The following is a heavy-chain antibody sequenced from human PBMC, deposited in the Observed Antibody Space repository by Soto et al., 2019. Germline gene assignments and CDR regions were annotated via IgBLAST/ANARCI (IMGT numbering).Heavy chain of an antibody. CDR1: GGSFSGYY. Sequence: SETLSLTCAVYGGSFSGYYWSWIRQPPGKGLEWIGEINHSGSTNYNPSLKSRVTISVDTSKNQFSLKLSSVTAADTAVYYCARGLGSSGWRQENWFDPWGQGTLVTVSS. J-gene: IGHJ5*02. CDR3: ARGLGSSGWRQENWFDP. CDR2: INHSGST. D-gene: IGHD6-19*01. V-gene: IGHV4-34*01.